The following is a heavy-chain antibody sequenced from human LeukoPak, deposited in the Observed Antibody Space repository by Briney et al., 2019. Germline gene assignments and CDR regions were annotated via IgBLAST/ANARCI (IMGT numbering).Heavy chain of an antibody. J-gene: IGHJ6*02. Sequence: ASVKVSCKASGCTFTSYYMHWVRQAPGQGLEWMGIINPSGGSTSYAQKFQGRVTMTRDTSTSTVYMELSSLRSEDTAVYYCARDQDDFRSGYYYYYYYGMDVWGQGTTVTVSS. CDR3: ARDQDDFRSGYYYYYYYGMDV. CDR2: INPSGGST. V-gene: IGHV1-46*01. D-gene: IGHD3-3*01. CDR1: GCTFTSYY.